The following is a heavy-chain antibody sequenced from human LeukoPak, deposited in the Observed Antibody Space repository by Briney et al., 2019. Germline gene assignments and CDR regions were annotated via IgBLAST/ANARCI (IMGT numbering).Heavy chain of an antibody. V-gene: IGHV1-69*05. J-gene: IGHJ4*02. Sequence: SVKVSCKASGYTFTSYAMNWVRQAPGQGLEWMGGIIPIFGTANYAQKFQGRVTITTDESTSTAYMELSSLRSEDTAVYYCARETYGYFDYWGQGTLVTVSS. CDR3: ARETYGYFDY. CDR1: GYTFTSYA. CDR2: IIPIFGTA. D-gene: IGHD3-16*01.